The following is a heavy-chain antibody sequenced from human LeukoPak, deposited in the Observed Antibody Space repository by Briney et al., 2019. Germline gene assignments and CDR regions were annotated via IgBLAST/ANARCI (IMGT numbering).Heavy chain of an antibody. V-gene: IGHV3-23*01. CDR2: ISGSGGTT. Sequence: GGSLRLSCAASGFTFSSYAMTWVRQAPGKGLEWVSAISGSGGTTYYADPVKGRFTISRDNSKNTLYLQMNSLRAEDTAVYYCAKDGSRYCSGGSCLYGMDVWGQGATVTVSS. J-gene: IGHJ6*02. D-gene: IGHD2-15*01. CDR1: GFTFSSYA. CDR3: AKDGSRYCSGGSCLYGMDV.